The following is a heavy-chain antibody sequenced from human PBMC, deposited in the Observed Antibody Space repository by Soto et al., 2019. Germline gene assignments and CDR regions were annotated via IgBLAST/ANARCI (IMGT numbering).Heavy chain of an antibody. CDR3: ARRGYSSSWYYYYYYGMDV. V-gene: IGHV1-8*01. CDR2: MNPNSGNT. D-gene: IGHD6-13*01. Sequence: QVQLVQSGAEVKKPGASVKVSCKASGYTFTSYDINWVRQATGQGLEWMGWMNPNSGNTGYAQKFQGRVTMTRNTTISTAYMALSSLRSEATAVYYCARRGYSSSWYYYYYYGMDVWGQGTTVTVSS. CDR1: GYTFTSYD. J-gene: IGHJ6*02.